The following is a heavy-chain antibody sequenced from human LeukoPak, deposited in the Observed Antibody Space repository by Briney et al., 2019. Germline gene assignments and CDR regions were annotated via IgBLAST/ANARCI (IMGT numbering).Heavy chain of an antibody. J-gene: IGHJ4*02. V-gene: IGHV3-48*04. Sequence: GGSLRLSCAASGFTFSSYSMNWVRQAPGKGLEWVSYISSSSSTIYYADSVKGRFTISRDNAKNSLYLQMNSLRAEDTAVYYCARETPRRGETRDGYRWGQGTVVTVSS. D-gene: IGHD5-24*01. CDR1: GFTFSSYS. CDR2: ISSSSSTI. CDR3: ARETPRRGETRDGYR.